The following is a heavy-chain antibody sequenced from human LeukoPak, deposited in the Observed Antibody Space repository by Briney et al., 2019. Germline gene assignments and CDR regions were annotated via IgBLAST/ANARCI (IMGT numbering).Heavy chain of an antibody. Sequence: GRSLRLSCAASGFTFSSYGMHWVRQAPGKGLEWVAVIWFDGSNKYYADSVKGRFTISRDNSKNTLYLQMSSLRAEDTAVCHCARDRSRYYGMDVWGQGTTVTVSS. CDR2: IWFDGSNK. V-gene: IGHV3-33*01. D-gene: IGHD6-25*01. CDR3: ARDRSRYYGMDV. CDR1: GFTFSSYG. J-gene: IGHJ6*02.